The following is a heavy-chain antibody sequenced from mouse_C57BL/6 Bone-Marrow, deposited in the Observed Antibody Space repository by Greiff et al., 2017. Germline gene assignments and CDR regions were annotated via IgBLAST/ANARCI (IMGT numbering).Heavy chain of an antibody. D-gene: IGHD6-1*01. J-gene: IGHJ3*01. CDR3: TPLQAWFAY. V-gene: IGHV14-4*01. CDR1: GFNIKDDY. CDR2: IDPENGDT. Sequence: VQLQQSGAELVRPGASVQLSCTASGFNIKDDYMHWVKQRPEQGLEWIGWIDPENGDTEYASKFQGKATITADTSSNTAYLQLSSLTSEDTAVYYCTPLQAWFAYWGQGTLVTVSA.